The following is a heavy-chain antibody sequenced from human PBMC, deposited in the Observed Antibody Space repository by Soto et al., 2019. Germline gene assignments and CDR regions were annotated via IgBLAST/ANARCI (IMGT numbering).Heavy chain of an antibody. CDR2: ISHTGST. Sequence: PSETLSLTCALSGGFVSSGSHYWSWLRQSPGEGLEWIAYISHTGSTNYSPSLKSRVTISVDMSKNQFSLRLDSVTAADTAVYYCARDRSDDINFFDPFDMWGQVAMV. J-gene: IGHJ3*02. V-gene: IGHV4-61*01. D-gene: IGHD1-1*01. CDR3: ARDRSDDINFFDPFDM. CDR1: GGFVSSGSHY.